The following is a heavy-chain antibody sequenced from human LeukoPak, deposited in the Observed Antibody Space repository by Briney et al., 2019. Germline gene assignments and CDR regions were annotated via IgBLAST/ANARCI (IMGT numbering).Heavy chain of an antibody. CDR1: GFTFSSYS. J-gene: IGHJ4*02. CDR3: TKGSALSPYYYDSSGSDYFDY. D-gene: IGHD3-22*01. V-gene: IGHV3-49*04. CDR2: IRSKAYGGTT. Sequence: GGSLRLSCAASGFTFSSYSMNWVRQAPGKGLEWVGFIRSKAYGGTTEYAASVKGRFTISRDDSKSIAYLQMNSLKTEDAAVYYCTKGSALSPYYYDSSGSDYFDYWGQGTLVTVSS.